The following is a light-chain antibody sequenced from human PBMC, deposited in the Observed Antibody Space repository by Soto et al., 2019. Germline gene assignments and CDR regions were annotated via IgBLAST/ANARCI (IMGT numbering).Light chain of an antibody. CDR2: AAS. CDR1: QGISSY. J-gene: IGKJ1*01. CDR3: QQYYSYPWA. Sequence: AIRMTQSPSSLSASTGDRVTITCRASQGISSYLAWYQQKPGKAPKLLIYAASTLQSGVPSRFSGSGSGTDFTLTISCLQSEDFATYYCQQYYSYPWAFGQGTKWEIK. V-gene: IGKV1-8*01.